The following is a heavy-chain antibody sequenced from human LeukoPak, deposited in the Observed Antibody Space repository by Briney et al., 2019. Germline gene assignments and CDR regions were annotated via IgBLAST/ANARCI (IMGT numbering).Heavy chain of an antibody. V-gene: IGHV4-59*01. J-gene: IGHJ6*03. CDR1: GGSISSYY. D-gene: IGHD2-2*01. CDR2: IYYSGST. Sequence: SETLSLTCTVSGGSISSYYWSWIRQPPGKGLEWIGYIYYSGSTNYNPSLKSRVTISVDTSKNQFSLKLSSVTAADTAVYYCARVQVSIGSSTSNYMDVWGKGTTVTVS. CDR3: ARVQVSIGSSTSNYMDV.